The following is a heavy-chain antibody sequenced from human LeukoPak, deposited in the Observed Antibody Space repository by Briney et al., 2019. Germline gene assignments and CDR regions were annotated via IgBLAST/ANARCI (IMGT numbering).Heavy chain of an antibody. V-gene: IGHV1-69*13. CDR3: AREYYPDSSGYYEVVDY. Sequence: ASVKVSCKASGGTFSSYAISWVRQAPGQGLEWMGGIIPIFGTANYAQKFQGRVTITADESTSTAYMELSSLRSEDTAVYYCAREYYPDSSGYYEVVDYWGQGTLVTVSS. D-gene: IGHD3-22*01. CDR1: GGTFSSYA. CDR2: IIPIFGTA. J-gene: IGHJ4*02.